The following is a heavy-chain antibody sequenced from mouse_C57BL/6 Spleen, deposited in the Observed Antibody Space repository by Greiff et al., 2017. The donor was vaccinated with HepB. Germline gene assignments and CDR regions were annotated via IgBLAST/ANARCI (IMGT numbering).Heavy chain of an antibody. D-gene: IGHD1-1*02. CDR3: ARKGWVFDY. Sequence: QVQLQQPGAELVMPGASVKLSCKASGYTFTSYWMHWVKQRPGQGLEWIGEIDPSDSYTNYNLKFKGKSTLTVDKSSSTAYMPLSSLTSEDSAVYYCARKGWVFDYWGQGTTLTVSS. CDR2: IDPSDSYT. J-gene: IGHJ2*01. CDR1: GYTFTSYW. V-gene: IGHV1-69*01.